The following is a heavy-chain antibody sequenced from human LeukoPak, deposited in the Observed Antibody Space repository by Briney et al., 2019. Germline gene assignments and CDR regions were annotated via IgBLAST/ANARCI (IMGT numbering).Heavy chain of an antibody. CDR3: AGSKVAEI. Sequence: GGSLRLSCAASGFTFSSDWMSWVRQAPGKGLEWVANIKQDGSEKYYVDSVKGRFTISRDNAKNSLYLQMNSLRAEDTAVYYCAGSKVAEIWGQGTMVTVSS. V-gene: IGHV3-7*01. D-gene: IGHD5-12*01. CDR1: GFTFSSDW. J-gene: IGHJ3*02. CDR2: IKQDGSEK.